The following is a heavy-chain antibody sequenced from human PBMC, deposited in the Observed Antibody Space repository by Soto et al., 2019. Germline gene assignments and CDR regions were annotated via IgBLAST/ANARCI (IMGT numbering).Heavy chain of an antibody. CDR3: ARVISSREEYFDY. D-gene: IGHD2-2*01. Sequence: QVQLQESGPGLVKPSETLSLTCAVSGDSISGSQWWSWVRLPPGKGLEWIGEISHTGTTNYNPSLKSRVTMSVDKTKNQFSLNLTSVTAADTAVYYCARVISSREEYFDYWGQGTVVTVS. CDR1: GDSISGSQW. J-gene: IGHJ4*02. V-gene: IGHV4-4*02. CDR2: ISHTGTT.